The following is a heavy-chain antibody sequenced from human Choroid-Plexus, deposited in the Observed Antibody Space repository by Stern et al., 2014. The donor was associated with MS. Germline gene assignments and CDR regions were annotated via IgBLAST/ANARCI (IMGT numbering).Heavy chain of an antibody. CDR3: AKDRQYLTYFFDH. CDR1: GFTFGSCA. V-gene: IGHV3-30*18. CDR2: VSYDGSNK. Sequence: VQLGESGGGVVQPGRPLRLSCVASGFTFGSCAMHWVRQAPGQGLAWVAGVSYDGSNKYYADSVKGRFTISRDNSQNTLYMQMSSLRPEDTAVYYCAKDRQYLTYFFDHWGQGSLVTVSS. J-gene: IGHJ5*02. D-gene: IGHD2/OR15-2a*01.